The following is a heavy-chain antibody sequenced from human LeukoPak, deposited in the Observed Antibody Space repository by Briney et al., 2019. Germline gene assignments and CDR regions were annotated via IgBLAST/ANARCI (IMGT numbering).Heavy chain of an antibody. J-gene: IGHJ5*01. CDR1: DDSVSSSRYY. D-gene: IGHD6-19*01. V-gene: IGHV4-61*01. Sequence: SETLSLTCTVSDDSVSSSRYYWTWIRQPAGKGLEWMGYIYHGSATYNPSLESRVTLSMDTSKNQYSLKMTSVTTADTAVYYCAREGGRQWLVSGALDSWGQGTLVTVSS. CDR2: IYHGSA. CDR3: AREGGRQWLVSGALDS.